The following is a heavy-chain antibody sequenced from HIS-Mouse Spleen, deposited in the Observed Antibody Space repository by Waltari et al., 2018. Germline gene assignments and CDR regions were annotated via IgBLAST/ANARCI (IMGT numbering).Heavy chain of an antibody. D-gene: IGHD6-13*01. V-gene: IGHV4-39*07. J-gene: IGHJ2*01. CDR3: AREIPYSSSWYDWYFDL. CDR2: IYYSGST. CDR1: GGSISRSSYH. Sequence: QLQLQESGPGLVKPSETLSITCTVPGGSISRSSYHWGWIRQPPGKGLEWIGSIYYSGSTYYNPSLKSRVTISVDTSKNQFSLKLSSVTAADTAVYYCAREIPYSSSWYDWYFDLWGRGTLVTVSS.